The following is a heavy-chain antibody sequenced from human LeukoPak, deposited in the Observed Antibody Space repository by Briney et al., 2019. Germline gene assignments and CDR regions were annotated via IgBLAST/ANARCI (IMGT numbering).Heavy chain of an antibody. CDR2: ISGSGGST. D-gene: IGHD5-18*01. V-gene: IGHV3-23*01. J-gene: IGHJ4*02. Sequence: LGGSLRLSCAASGFTFSSYAMSWVRQAPGKGLEWVSAISGSGGSTYYADSVKGRFTISRDNSKNTLYLQMNSLRAEDTAVYYCAKDTDTAMVTTPDYWGQGTLVTVSS. CDR3: AKDTDTAMVTTPDY. CDR1: GFTFSSYA.